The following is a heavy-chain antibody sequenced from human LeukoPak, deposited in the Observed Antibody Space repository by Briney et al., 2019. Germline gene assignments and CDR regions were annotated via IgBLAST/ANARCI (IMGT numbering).Heavy chain of an antibody. V-gene: IGHV3-23*01. CDR3: ARRNSGGSHFDC. D-gene: IGHD1-26*01. Sequence: GRSLRLSRAASGFTLSDYAMNWVRQSPGKGLEWVSGIRVGGELYYADSVQGRFTISRDNSENTLYLQMNSVRAEDTAVYYCARRNSGGSHFDCWGQGTLVTVS. J-gene: IGHJ4*02. CDR1: GFTLSDYA. CDR2: IRVGGEL.